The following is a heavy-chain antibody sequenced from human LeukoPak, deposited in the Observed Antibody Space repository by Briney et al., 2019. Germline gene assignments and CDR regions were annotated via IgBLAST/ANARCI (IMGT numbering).Heavy chain of an antibody. Sequence: PSETLSLTCGVAGGSISGTNWWSWVRQPPGQGLEWIGEISLAGQTNYNPSLNGRVTMSLDKSSNQLSLHLTSVTAADTATYFCSRESGPFCPFGYWGQGTLVIVSS. CDR2: ISLAGQT. CDR1: GGSISGTNW. V-gene: IGHV4/OR15-8*02. CDR3: SRESGPFCPFGY. D-gene: IGHD1-26*01. J-gene: IGHJ4*02.